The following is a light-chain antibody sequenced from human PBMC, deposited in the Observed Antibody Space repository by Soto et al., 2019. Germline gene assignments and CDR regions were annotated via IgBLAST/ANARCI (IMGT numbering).Light chain of an antibody. Sequence: QLVLTQSPSASASLGASVKLTCTLSSGHSSYAIAWHRQQPEKGPRYLMKLDSDGSHTKGDAIPDRFSGSSSGAERYLTISSLQSEDEADYYCQTWGTGIQVVFGGGTKLTVL. CDR3: QTWGTGIQVV. V-gene: IGLV4-69*01. J-gene: IGLJ2*01. CDR1: SGHSSYA. CDR2: LDSDGSH.